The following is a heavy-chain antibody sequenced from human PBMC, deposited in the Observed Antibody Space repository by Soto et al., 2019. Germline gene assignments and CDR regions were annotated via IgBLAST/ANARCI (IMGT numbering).Heavy chain of an antibody. V-gene: IGHV4-34*01. CDR3: AGGYRGHYYYGMDV. Sequence: QVQLQQWGAGLLKPSETLSLTCAVYGGSFSGYYWSWIRQPPGKGLEWIGEINHSGSTNYNPSLKSRVTISVDTSKNQFSLKLSSVTAADTAVYYCAGGYRGHYYYGMDVWGQGTTVTVSS. J-gene: IGHJ6*02. CDR2: INHSGST. D-gene: IGHD4-4*01. CDR1: GGSFSGYY.